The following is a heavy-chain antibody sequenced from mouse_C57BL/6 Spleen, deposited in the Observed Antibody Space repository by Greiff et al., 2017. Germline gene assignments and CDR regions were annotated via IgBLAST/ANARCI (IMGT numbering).Heavy chain of an antibody. Sequence: EVMLEESEGGLVQPGSSMKLSCTASGFTFSDSYMAWVRQVPEQGLEWVANINSDGGSTYYLDALKSRFIISRDNAKNILYLQMSSLKSEDTATYDCARDKGGCGDWYFEGGGTGTTVTVST. J-gene: IGHJ1*03. CDR2: INSDGGST. CDR3: ARDKGGCGDWYFEG. V-gene: IGHV5-16*01. D-gene: IGHD1-1*02. CDR1: GFTFSDSY.